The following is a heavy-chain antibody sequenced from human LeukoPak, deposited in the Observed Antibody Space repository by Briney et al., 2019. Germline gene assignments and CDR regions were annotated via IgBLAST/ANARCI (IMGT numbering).Heavy chain of an antibody. Sequence: PGGSLRLSCAASGFTFSNYWMHWVRQAPGKGLVWVSLIHSDGGTTNYADSVKGRFTISRDNAKNTLYLQMNSLKTEDTAVYYCTWVGAKYYFDYWGQGTLVTVSS. CDR1: GFTFSNYW. CDR3: TWVGAKYYFDY. J-gene: IGHJ4*02. CDR2: IHSDGGTT. D-gene: IGHD1-26*01. V-gene: IGHV3-74*01.